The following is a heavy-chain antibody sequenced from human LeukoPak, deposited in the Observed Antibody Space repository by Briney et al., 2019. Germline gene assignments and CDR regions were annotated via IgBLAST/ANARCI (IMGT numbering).Heavy chain of an antibody. CDR3: ASSVSSWYEEFDY. J-gene: IGHJ4*02. V-gene: IGHV4-39*07. Sequence: PSETLSLTCTVSGGSISSSSYYWGWIRQPPGKGLEWIGSIYHSGSTYYNPSLKSRVTISVDTSKNQFSLKLSSVTAADTAVYYCASSVSSWYEEFDYWGQGTLVTVSS. CDR1: GGSISSSSYY. CDR2: IYHSGST. D-gene: IGHD6-13*01.